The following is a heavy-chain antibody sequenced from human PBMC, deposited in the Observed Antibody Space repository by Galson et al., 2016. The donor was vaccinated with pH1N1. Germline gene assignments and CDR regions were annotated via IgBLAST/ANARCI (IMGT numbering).Heavy chain of an antibody. J-gene: IGHJ4*02. V-gene: IGHV3-7*01. Sequence: SLRLSCAASGFTFSQHWMTWVRQAPGKGLEWVANIKLDGTKKYYVDSVRGRFTISRDNAKNKLYLDMNSLRGEDTAVYYCARSLLYYDPYYLDFWGQGTLVSVSS. CDR2: IKLDGTKK. CDR1: GFTFSQHW. D-gene: IGHD3-16*01. CDR3: ARSLLYYDPYYLDF.